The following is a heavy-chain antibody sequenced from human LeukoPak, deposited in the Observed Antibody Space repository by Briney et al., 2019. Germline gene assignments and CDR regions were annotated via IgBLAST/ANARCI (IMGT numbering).Heavy chain of an antibody. V-gene: IGHV3-74*01. CDR3: AKGAAEGYSYGFGLDY. Sequence: GGSLRLSCAASGFMFDDYGMTWVRQAPGKGLVWVSRINSDGSSTSYADSVKGRFTISRDNAKNSLYLQMNSLRAEDTAVYYCAKGAAEGYSYGFGLDYWGQGTLVTVSS. D-gene: IGHD5-18*01. CDR1: GFMFDDYG. J-gene: IGHJ4*02. CDR2: INSDGSST.